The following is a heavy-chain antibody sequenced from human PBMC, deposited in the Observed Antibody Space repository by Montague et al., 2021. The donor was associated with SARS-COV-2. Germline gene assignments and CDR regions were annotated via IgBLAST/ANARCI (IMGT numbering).Heavy chain of an antibody. D-gene: IGHD2-2*01. CDR3: ARFAYRLLFIASYYGMDV. CDR2: ISHSGST. V-gene: IGHV4-34*01. CDR1: GSCYRGSY. Sequence: SETLSLTCSIYGSCYRGSYRSWTRLHPRHHREWYGEISHSGSTNYNPSLKSRVTISIDTSKNQFSLKLSSVTAADTAVYYCARFAYRLLFIASYYGMDVWGQGTTVTVAS. J-gene: IGHJ6*02.